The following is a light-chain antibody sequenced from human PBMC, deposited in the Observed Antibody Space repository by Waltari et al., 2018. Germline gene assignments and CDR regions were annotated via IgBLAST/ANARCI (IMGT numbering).Light chain of an antibody. V-gene: IGLV2-23*01. J-gene: IGLJ1*01. CDR1: SSDVGTYNL. CDR3: CSYAPTNSYV. Sequence: QSALTQPASVSGSPGQPIPIPCTGTSSDVGTYNLVSWYQQHPGKAPTLMIYEDIKRPSGVSHRFSGSKSGNTASLTISGLQAEDEADYYCCSYAPTNSYVFGTGTKVTVL. CDR2: EDI.